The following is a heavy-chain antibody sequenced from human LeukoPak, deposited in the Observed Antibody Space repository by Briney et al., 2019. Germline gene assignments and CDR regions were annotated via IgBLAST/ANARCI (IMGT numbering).Heavy chain of an antibody. CDR1: GFSLSTSGMC. J-gene: IGHJ4*02. D-gene: IGHD1-26*01. Sequence: SGPALMQLTPTLTLTCTFSGFSLSTSGMCVSWIRQPPGKALEWLARIDWANAKYYSTSLKTRLTISKDTSKNQVVLTVTNMDPVDTATYYCARTRLVGSTMNPYFDYWGQGTLVTVSS. V-gene: IGHV2-70*11. CDR3: ARTRLVGSTMNPYFDY. CDR2: IDWANAK.